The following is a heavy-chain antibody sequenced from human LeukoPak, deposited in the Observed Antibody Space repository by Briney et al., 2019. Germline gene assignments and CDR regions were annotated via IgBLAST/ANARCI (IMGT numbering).Heavy chain of an antibody. CDR3: ARVGDWKDLVY. D-gene: IGHD1-1*01. J-gene: IGHJ4*02. Sequence: PSETLSLTCTVSGGSLSGYYWSWIRQSPGKGLEWIGYILYSGRTTNYNPSLKSRLTISIDTSKNQFFLTLSSVTAADTAVYYCARVGDWKDLVYWGQGTLVSVSS. CDR1: GGSLSGYY. CDR2: ILYSGRTT. V-gene: IGHV4-59*01.